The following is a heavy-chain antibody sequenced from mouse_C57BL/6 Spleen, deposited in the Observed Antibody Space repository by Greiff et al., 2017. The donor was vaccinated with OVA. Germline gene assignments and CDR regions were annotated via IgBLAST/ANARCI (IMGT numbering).Heavy chain of an antibody. CDR3: ARTEWLLSYYFDY. J-gene: IGHJ2*01. CDR2: IHPNSGST. CDR1: GYTFTSYW. V-gene: IGHV1-64*01. Sequence: VQLQQPGAELVKPGASVKLSCKASGYTFTSYWMHWVKQRPGQGLEWIGMIHPNSGSTNYNEKFKSKATLTVDKSSSTAYMQLSSLTSEDSAVYYCARTEWLLSYYFDYWGQGTTLKVSS. D-gene: IGHD2-3*01.